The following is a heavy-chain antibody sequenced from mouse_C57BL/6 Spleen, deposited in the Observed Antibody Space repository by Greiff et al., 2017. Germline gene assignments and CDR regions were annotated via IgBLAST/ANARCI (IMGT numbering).Heavy chain of an antibody. D-gene: IGHD1-1*01. Sequence: QVQLQQPGAELVRPGTSVKLSCKASGYTFTSYWMHWVKQRPGQGLEWIGVIDPSDSYTNYNQKFKGKATLPVDASSSTAYMQLSSLTSEDSAVYYCAITTVVDYWGQGTTLTVSS. CDR3: AITTVVDY. V-gene: IGHV1-59*01. CDR1: GYTFTSYW. J-gene: IGHJ2*01. CDR2: IDPSDSYT.